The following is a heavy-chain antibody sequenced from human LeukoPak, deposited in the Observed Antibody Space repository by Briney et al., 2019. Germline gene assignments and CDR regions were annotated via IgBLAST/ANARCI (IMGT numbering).Heavy chain of an antibody. D-gene: IGHD3-10*01. J-gene: IGHJ4*02. Sequence: SETLSLTCAVSGGSISSGGYSWSWIRQPPGKGLEWIGSIYYSGSTYYNPSLKSRVTISVDTSKNQFSLKLSSVTAADTAVYYCARQSYYGSGSYSYWGQGTLVTVSS. CDR2: IYYSGST. V-gene: IGHV4-39*01. CDR1: GGSISSGGYS. CDR3: ARQSYYGSGSYSY.